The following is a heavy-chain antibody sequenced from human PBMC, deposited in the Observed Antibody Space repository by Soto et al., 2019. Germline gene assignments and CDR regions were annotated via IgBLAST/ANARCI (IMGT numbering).Heavy chain of an antibody. CDR3: ARLAYSGYFQT. D-gene: IGHD2-21*01. J-gene: IGHJ1*01. CDR1: GDSISSSTYY. V-gene: IGHV4-39*02. Sequence: PSETLSLTCDVSGDSISSSTYYWGWIRQPPGKGLEWLASIYCSGAAYYNPSLRSRVSISVDTSNNRFSLALTSLTAADTAVYFCARLAYSGYFQTWGQGSLVTVSS. CDR2: IYCSGAA.